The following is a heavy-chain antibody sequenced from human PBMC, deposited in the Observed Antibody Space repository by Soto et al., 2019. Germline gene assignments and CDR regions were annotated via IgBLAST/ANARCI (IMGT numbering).Heavy chain of an antibody. D-gene: IGHD2-2*03. J-gene: IGHJ5*02. Sequence: ESGPTLVNPTQTLTLTCTFSGFSLSTSGVGVGWIRQPPGKALEWLALIYWDDDKRYSPSLKSRLTITKDTSKNQVVLTMTNMDPVDTATYYCAHSTGYCSSTSCYHNWFDPWGQGTLVTVSS. CDR2: IYWDDDK. V-gene: IGHV2-5*02. CDR1: GFSLSTSGVG. CDR3: AHSTGYCSSTSCYHNWFDP.